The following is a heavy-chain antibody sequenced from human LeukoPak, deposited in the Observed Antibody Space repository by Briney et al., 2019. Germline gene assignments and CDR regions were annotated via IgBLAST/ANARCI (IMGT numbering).Heavy chain of an antibody. CDR2: ISGSGGGT. CDR1: GVSFSSYA. CDR3: AKDVHDFGNYVGWFDS. Sequence: AGSLRLSCAASGVSFSSYATNGGWQAPRQGLWWDSCISGSGGGTYYADSVKGRSTISRDNSKTTLFLQMNSLRAEDTAVYYWAKDVHDFGNYVGWFDSWGQGTLVTVSS. V-gene: IGHV3-23*01. D-gene: IGHD4-11*01. J-gene: IGHJ5*01.